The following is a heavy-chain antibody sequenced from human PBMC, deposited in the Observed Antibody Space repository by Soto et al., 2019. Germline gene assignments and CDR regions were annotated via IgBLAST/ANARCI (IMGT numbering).Heavy chain of an antibody. J-gene: IGHJ4*02. V-gene: IGHV2-5*02. CDR2: IHWDDDK. CDR3: AHRRGLGLFES. D-gene: IGHD1-26*01. CDR1: GVSLKTRGGG. Sequence: QITLKESGPALVKPTQTLTLTCTFSGVSLKTRGGGVGWIRQPPGKALDWLAFIHWDDDKRYRPSLETRLTITKDTSKNQVDLTMTNMDAVDTATYLCAHRRGLGLFESWGQGTLVSVSS.